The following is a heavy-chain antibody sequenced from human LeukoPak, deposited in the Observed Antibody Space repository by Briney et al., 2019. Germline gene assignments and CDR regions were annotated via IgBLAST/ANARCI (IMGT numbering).Heavy chain of an antibody. Sequence: GGSLRLSCAASGFTDSSNYMSWVRQAPGKGLEWVSVIYSGGSTYYADSVRGRFTISRHNSKNTLYLQMNSLRAGDTAVYYCAKGSCGGDCYSDYYGMDVWGQGTTVTVSS. V-gene: IGHV3-53*04. J-gene: IGHJ6*02. CDR1: GFTDSSNY. CDR2: IYSGGST. D-gene: IGHD2-21*02. CDR3: AKGSCGGDCYSDYYGMDV.